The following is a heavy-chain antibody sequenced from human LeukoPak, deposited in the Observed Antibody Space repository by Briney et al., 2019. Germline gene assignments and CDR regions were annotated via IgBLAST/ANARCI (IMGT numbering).Heavy chain of an antibody. Sequence: GGSLRLSCATSGFTFSSYAMSWVRQAPGKGLEWVSAISGSGDSTYYADSVKGRFTISRDNSKNTLYLQMNSLRDDDTAVYYCAREDRGNYGHAFDIWGQGTMVTVSS. CDR2: ISGSGDST. D-gene: IGHD1-7*01. CDR3: AREDRGNYGHAFDI. V-gene: IGHV3-23*01. J-gene: IGHJ3*02. CDR1: GFTFSSYA.